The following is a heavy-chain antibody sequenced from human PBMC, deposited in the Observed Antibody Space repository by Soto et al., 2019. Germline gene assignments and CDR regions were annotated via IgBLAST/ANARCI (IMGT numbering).Heavy chain of an antibody. J-gene: IGHJ4*02. V-gene: IGHV3-21*01. D-gene: IGHD3-16*01. CDR2: ISSSSYYI. Sequence: LRLSCAASGFTFSTYSMNWVRQGPVKVLEWISSISSSSYYIYYADSVKGRFTISRDNAKNSLYLQMNSLRAEDTAVYHCARDPASNVYFDYWGQGTLVTVSS. CDR1: GFTFSTYS. CDR3: ARDPASNVYFDY.